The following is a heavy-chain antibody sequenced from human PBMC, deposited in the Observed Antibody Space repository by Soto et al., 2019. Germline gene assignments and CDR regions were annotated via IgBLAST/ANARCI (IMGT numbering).Heavy chain of an antibody. CDR1: GFTFSSYG. V-gene: IGHV3-30*18. Sequence: LRLSCAASGFTFSSYGMHWVRQAPGKGLEWVAVISYDGSNKYYADSVKGRFTISRDNSKNTLYLQMNSLRAEDTAVYYCAKDSTVTTRLGYYYGMDVWGQGTTVTVSS. D-gene: IGHD4-4*01. J-gene: IGHJ6*02. CDR2: ISYDGSNK. CDR3: AKDSTVTTRLGYYYGMDV.